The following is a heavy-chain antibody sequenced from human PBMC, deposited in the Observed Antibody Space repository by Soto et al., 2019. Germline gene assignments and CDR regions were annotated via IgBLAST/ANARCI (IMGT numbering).Heavy chain of an antibody. V-gene: IGHV1-69*05. D-gene: IGHD3-9*01. CDR3: AAGSGFDILTGYYQGFDP. J-gene: IGHJ5*02. CDR2: IILSFGTT. Sequence: GASVKVSCKASGGTFSSYAISWVRQAPGQGLEWMGGIILSFGTTNYAQKFQEGVTITRDMSTSTAYMELSSLRSEDTAVYYCAAGSGFDILTGYYQGFDPWGQGTLVTVSS. CDR1: GGTFSSYA.